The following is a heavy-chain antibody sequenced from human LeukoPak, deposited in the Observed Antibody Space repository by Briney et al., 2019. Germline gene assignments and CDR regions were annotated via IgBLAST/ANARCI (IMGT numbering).Heavy chain of an antibody. CDR3: AIIGCYRGVCSSDI. Sequence: GSLRLSCAASTFSLTNYAINWVRQAPGQGLEWVSHISSSDTILYADSVKGRFTISRDNAKNSLYLQMNSLRAEDTAVYYCAIIGCYRGVCSSDIWGQGTMVTVSS. J-gene: IGHJ3*02. D-gene: IGHD2-2*01. CDR2: ISSSDTI. V-gene: IGHV3-48*01. CDR1: TFSLTNYA.